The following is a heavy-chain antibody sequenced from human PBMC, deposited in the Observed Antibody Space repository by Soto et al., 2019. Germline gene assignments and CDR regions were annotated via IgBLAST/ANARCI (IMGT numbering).Heavy chain of an antibody. J-gene: IGHJ5*02. Sequence: PSETLSLTCTVSGGSISSGGYYWSWIRQHPGKGLEWIGYIYYSGSTYYNPSLKSRVTISVDTSKNQFSLKLSSVTAADTAVYYCARDRGFGYQLLDNWFDPWGQGTLVTVSS. D-gene: IGHD2-2*01. CDR1: GGSISSGGYY. CDR2: IYYSGST. V-gene: IGHV4-31*03. CDR3: ARDRGFGYQLLDNWFDP.